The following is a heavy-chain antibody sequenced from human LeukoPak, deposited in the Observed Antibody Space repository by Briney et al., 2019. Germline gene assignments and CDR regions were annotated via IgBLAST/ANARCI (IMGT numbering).Heavy chain of an antibody. CDR1: GFTFSSCA. J-gene: IGHJ6*03. D-gene: IGHD3-10*01. CDR2: ISGSGGST. Sequence: QTGGSLRLSCAASGFTFSSCAMSWVRQAPGKGLEWVSAISGSGGSTYYADSVKGRFTISRDNSKNTLYLQMNSLRAEDTAVYYCAKDAAPGNYYGSGSLDYYYYMDVWGKGTTVTISS. V-gene: IGHV3-23*01. CDR3: AKDAAPGNYYGSGSLDYYYYMDV.